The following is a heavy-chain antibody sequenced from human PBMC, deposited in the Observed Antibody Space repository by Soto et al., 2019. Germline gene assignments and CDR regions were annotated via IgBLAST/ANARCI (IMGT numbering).Heavy chain of an antibody. CDR3: AKDQADFGVVIMTGFDY. V-gene: IGHV3-30*18. J-gene: IGHJ4*02. D-gene: IGHD3-3*01. CDR1: GFTFSSYG. CDR2: ISYDGSNK. Sequence: QVHLVESGGGVVQPGRSLRLSCAASGFTFSSYGMHWVRQAPGKGLEWVAVISYDGSNKYYVDSVKGRFTISRDNSKNTLYLQMNSLRAEDTAVYYCAKDQADFGVVIMTGFDYWGQGTLVTVSS.